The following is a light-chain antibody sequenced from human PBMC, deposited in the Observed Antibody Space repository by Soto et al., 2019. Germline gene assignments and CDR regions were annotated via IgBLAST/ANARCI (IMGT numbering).Light chain of an antibody. Sequence: DIQMTQSPSTLSASVGDRVTVTCRASQTIGSWLAWYQQKPGRAPKLLIFDASSLESGVPSRFSGNGSGTEFTLTISSLQPDDFATYYCQQYNSFTWTFGQGTKVDIK. J-gene: IGKJ1*01. CDR1: QTIGSW. CDR3: QQYNSFTWT. V-gene: IGKV1-5*01. CDR2: DAS.